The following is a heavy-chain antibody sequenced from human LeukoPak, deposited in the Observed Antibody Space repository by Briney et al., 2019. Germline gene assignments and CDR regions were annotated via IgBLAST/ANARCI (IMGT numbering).Heavy chain of an antibody. J-gene: IGHJ4*02. V-gene: IGHV3-33*01. CDR3: ARSMAAADY. CDR2: IWNDGSNK. Sequence: GRSLRLSCAASGFSFSSYGMHWVRQAPGKGLEWVAVIWNDGSNKYYADSVKGRFTISRDNSKNTLYLQMNSLRAEDTAVYYCARSMAAADYWGQGTLVTVSS. CDR1: GFSFSSYG. D-gene: IGHD6-13*01.